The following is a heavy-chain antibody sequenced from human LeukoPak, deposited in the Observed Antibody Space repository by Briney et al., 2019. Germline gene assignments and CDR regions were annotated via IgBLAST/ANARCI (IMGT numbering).Heavy chain of an antibody. D-gene: IGHD1-26*01. CDR1: GGSISGTNW. CDR3: VSQTPLYSGSFYFDY. CDR2: IYYSGST. V-gene: IGHV4-4*02. J-gene: IGHJ4*02. Sequence: SGTLSLTCGVSGGSISGTNWWSWVRQPPGKGLEWIGSIYYSGSTYYNPSLKSRVTISVDPSKNRFSLKLSSVTAADTAVYYCVSQTPLYSGSFYFDYWGQGTLVTVSS.